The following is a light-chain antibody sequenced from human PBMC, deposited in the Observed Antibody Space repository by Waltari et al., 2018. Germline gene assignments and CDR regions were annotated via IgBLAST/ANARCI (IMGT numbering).Light chain of an antibody. J-gene: IGLJ2*01. V-gene: IGLV1-44*01. Sequence: QSVLTQPPSASGTPGQRVTISCSGSSPRIGRKTVNWYQQLPGTAPKLLIHTNNQRPSGVPDRFSGSKSGTSASLAISGLQSEDEADYYCATWDDSLNVSFGGGTKLTVL. CDR1: SPRIGRKT. CDR2: TNN. CDR3: ATWDDSLNVS.